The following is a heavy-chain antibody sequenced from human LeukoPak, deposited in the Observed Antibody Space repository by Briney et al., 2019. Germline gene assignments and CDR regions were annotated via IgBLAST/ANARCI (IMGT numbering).Heavy chain of an antibody. V-gene: IGHV3-53*04. CDR1: GFTVSSNY. CDR3: ARGATYCSGGSCIDY. J-gene: IGHJ4*02. D-gene: IGHD2-15*01. CDR2: IYSGGST. Sequence: GGSLRLSCAASGFTVSSNYMSWVRQAPGKGLEWVSVIYSGGSTYYADSVKGRFTISRHNSKNTLYLQMNSLRAEGTAVYYCARGATYCSGGSCIDYWGRGTLVTVSS.